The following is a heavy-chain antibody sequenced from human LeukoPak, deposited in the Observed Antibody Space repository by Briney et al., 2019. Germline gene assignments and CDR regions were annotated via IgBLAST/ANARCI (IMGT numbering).Heavy chain of an antibody. CDR2: IYHTGDT. J-gene: IGHJ4*02. CDR3: ARGGGYSYGSLDY. D-gene: IGHD5-18*01. Sequence: SETLSLTCTVSGDSINSGGSYWSWIRQPPGKGLEWIGYIYHTGDTFYNPSLKSRVTISVDTSKNQFSLKLSSVTAADTAVYYCARGGGYSYGSLDYWGQGTLVTVSS. CDR1: GDSINSGGSY. V-gene: IGHV4-30-2*05.